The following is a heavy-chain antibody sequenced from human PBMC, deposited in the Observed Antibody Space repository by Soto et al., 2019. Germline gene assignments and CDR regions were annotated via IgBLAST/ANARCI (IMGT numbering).Heavy chain of an antibody. CDR1: GGTFSSYT. D-gene: IGHD5-12*01. CDR3: ARQLEYRGYDGDDY. J-gene: IGHJ4*02. CDR2: IIPILGIA. V-gene: IGHV1-69*02. Sequence: QVQLVQSGAEVKKPGSSVKVSCKASGGTFSSYTISWVRQAPGQGLEWMGRIIPILGIANYAQKFQGRVTITADKSTSTAYMELSSLRSEDTAVYYCARQLEYRGYDGDDYWGQGTLVTVSS.